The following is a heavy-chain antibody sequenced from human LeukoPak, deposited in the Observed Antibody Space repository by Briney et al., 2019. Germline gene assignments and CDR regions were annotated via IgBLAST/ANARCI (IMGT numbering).Heavy chain of an antibody. CDR3: ARRLRGFDS. Sequence: SETLSLTCTVSGDSISSYYWSWIRQPPGKGLEWIGYIYYSGSTNYNPSFKSRVTISVDTSKTQFSLKLNSVTAADTAVYYCARRLRGFDSWGQGTLVTVSS. V-gene: IGHV4-59*08. CDR1: GDSISSYY. D-gene: IGHD5-12*01. J-gene: IGHJ5*01. CDR2: IYYSGST.